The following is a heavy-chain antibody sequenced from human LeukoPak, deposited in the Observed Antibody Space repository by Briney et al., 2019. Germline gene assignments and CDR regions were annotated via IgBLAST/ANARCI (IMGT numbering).Heavy chain of an antibody. Sequence: GGSLRLSCAASGFTFSSYWMHWVRQAPGKGLVWFSRINSDGSSTSYADSVKGRFTISRDNAKNTLYLQMNSLRAEDTAVYYCARINYYDSGGFDYWGQGTLVTVSS. D-gene: IGHD3-22*01. CDR1: GFTFSSYW. J-gene: IGHJ4*02. CDR3: ARINYYDSGGFDY. V-gene: IGHV3-74*01. CDR2: INSDGSST.